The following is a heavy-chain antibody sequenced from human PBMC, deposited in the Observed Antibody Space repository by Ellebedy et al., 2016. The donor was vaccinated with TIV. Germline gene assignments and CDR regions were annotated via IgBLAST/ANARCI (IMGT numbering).Heavy chain of an antibody. J-gene: IGHJ4*02. CDR1: GFTFSNYA. CDR2: ISYAGTNE. V-gene: IGHV3-30-3*01. CDR3: ARGPSTSAYLDS. Sequence: GGSLRLSCAASGFTFSNYAMHWVRQAPGKGLEWVAVISYAGTNEYYTDSVKGRFTISRDNSKSTVYLQMDSLRSEDTAVYYCARGPSTSAYLDSWGQGALVIVSS.